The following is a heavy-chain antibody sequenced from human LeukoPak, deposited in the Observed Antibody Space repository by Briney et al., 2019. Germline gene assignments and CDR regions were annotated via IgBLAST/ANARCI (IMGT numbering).Heavy chain of an antibody. Sequence: PSETLSLTCTVSGGSTSGYYWSWIRQPPGRELEWIGYIYSSGSTDYNPSLKRRVTISVDTSKNQFSLKLNSATAADTAVYYCARHDEDCSGDYCFLLSFDSWGQGALVTVSS. V-gene: IGHV4-59*08. CDR1: GGSTSGYY. CDR2: IYSSGST. CDR3: ARHDEDCSGDYCFLLSFDS. J-gene: IGHJ4*02. D-gene: IGHD3-22*01.